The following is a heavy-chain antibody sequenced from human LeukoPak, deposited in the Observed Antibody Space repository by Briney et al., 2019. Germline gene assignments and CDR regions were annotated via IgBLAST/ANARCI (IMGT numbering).Heavy chain of an antibody. Sequence: GGSLRLSCAVSGFTFVNYAIHWVRQAPGKGLEWVSGFDYNSGRIDYADSVKGRFTISRDNGKNTLYLQMNSLRAEDTAVYYCARGSTYYDSSGQVPFDYWGQGTLVTVSS. D-gene: IGHD3-22*01. CDR1: GFTFVNYA. CDR3: ARGSTYYDSSGQVPFDY. V-gene: IGHV3-9*01. J-gene: IGHJ4*02. CDR2: FDYNSGRI.